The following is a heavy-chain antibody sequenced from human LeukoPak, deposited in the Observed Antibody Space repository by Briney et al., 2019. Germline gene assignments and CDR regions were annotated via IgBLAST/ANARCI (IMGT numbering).Heavy chain of an antibody. D-gene: IGHD5-18*01. CDR2: ISSSSSYI. V-gene: IGHV3-21*04. J-gene: IGHJ3*02. Sequence: GGSLRLSCAASGFTFSSNSMNWVRQAQGKGLEWVSSISSSSSYIYYADSVKGRFTISRDNSKNTLYLQMNSLRAEDTAVYYCAKGGYSPGDAFDIWGQGTMVTVSS. CDR1: GFTFSSNS. CDR3: AKGGYSPGDAFDI.